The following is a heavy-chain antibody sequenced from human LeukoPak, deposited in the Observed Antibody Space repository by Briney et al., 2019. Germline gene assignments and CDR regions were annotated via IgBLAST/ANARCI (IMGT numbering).Heavy chain of an antibody. Sequence: QAPGQGXEWMGWISAYNGNTNYAQKLQGRVTMTTDTSTSTAYMELRSLRSDDTAVYYCAREDYGGNSNFDYWGQGTLVTVSS. V-gene: IGHV1-18*01. J-gene: IGHJ4*02. D-gene: IGHD4-23*01. CDR3: AREDYGGNSNFDY. CDR2: ISAYNGNT.